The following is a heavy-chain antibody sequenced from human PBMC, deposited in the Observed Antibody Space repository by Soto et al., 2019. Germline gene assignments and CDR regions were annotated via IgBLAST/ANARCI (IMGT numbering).Heavy chain of an antibody. CDR1: GYTFTRYG. CDR2: ISASNGNT. J-gene: IGHJ6*02. D-gene: IGHD6-13*01. CDR3: ARGGERAGTQDYYYYGMDV. Sequence: AASVKVSCKASGYTFTRYGITWVRQAPGQGLEGMGWISASNGNTHYAQELQGRVTMTTDTSTSTAYMDLRSLRSDDTALYYCARGGERAGTQDYYYYGMDVWGQGTTVTVSS. V-gene: IGHV1-18*01.